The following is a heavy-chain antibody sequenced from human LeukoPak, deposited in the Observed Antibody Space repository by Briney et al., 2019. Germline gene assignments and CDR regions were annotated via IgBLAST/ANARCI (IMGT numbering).Heavy chain of an antibody. D-gene: IGHD3-10*02. Sequence: ASVKVSLKSSVYIYTYYVISWVRQPPGQVLEWMGWISAYNGNTNYAQKLQGRVTMSTDTSTSTAYMELRRLRSDDTAVYYCAGVRGVKRYNWFDPWGQGTLVTVSS. CDR2: ISAYNGNT. J-gene: IGHJ5*02. V-gene: IGHV1-18*01. CDR1: VYIYTYYV. CDR3: AGVRGVKRYNWFDP.